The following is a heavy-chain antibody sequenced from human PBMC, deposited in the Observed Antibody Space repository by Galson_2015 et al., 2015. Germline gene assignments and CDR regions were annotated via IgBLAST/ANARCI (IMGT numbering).Heavy chain of an antibody. D-gene: IGHD5-24*01. J-gene: IGHJ4*02. Sequence: SLRLSCAASGFTFSSYGMHWVRQAPGKGLEWVAVISYDGSNKYYADSVKGRFTISRDNSKNTLYLQMNSLRAEDTAVYYCAKTGKRWDYWGQGTLVTVSS. CDR1: GFTFSSYG. CDR2: ISYDGSNK. V-gene: IGHV3-30*18. CDR3: AKTGKRWDY.